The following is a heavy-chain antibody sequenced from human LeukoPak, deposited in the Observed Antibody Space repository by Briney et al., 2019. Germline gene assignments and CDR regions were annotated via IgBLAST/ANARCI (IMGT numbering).Heavy chain of an antibody. J-gene: IGHJ4*02. CDR3: ARVPPYRYSYGPFDY. D-gene: IGHD5-18*01. Sequence: ASVKVSCKASGYTFTGYYSHGLRQAPGQGLEWLGRINPNVVGTNYAQKFQGRVTMTRDTSISTAYMELSRLRSDDTAVYYCARVPPYRYSYGPFDYWGQGTLVTVSS. CDR1: GYTFTGYY. V-gene: IGHV1-2*06. CDR2: INPNVVGT.